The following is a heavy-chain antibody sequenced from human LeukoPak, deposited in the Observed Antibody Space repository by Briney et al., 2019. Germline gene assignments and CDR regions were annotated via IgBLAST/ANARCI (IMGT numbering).Heavy chain of an antibody. Sequence: PGGSLRLSCAASGFTFSSYSLNWVRQAPGKGLEWVSSTSSSGRYIHSADSVKGRFTISRDNAKNSLYLQMNSLRAEDMALYYCAKDNNPGYSGYIDYWGQGTLVTVSS. J-gene: IGHJ4*02. V-gene: IGHV3-21*04. CDR1: GFTFSSYS. D-gene: IGHD5-12*01. CDR2: TSSSGRYI. CDR3: AKDNNPGYSGYIDY.